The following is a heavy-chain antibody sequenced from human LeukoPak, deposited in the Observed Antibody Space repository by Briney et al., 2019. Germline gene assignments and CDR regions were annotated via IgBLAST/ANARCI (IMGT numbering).Heavy chain of an antibody. CDR2: IYYSGGNT. V-gene: IGHV3-23*01. CDR1: GFTFSTYA. CDR3: AKDQGQAVAPRRFDY. D-gene: IGHD6-6*01. Sequence: GGSLRLSCAASGFTFSTYAMSWVRQAPGKGLEWVSTIYYSGGNTYSADSVKGRFTISRDNAKNTLYLQMNSLRVEDTAVYYCAKDQGQAVAPRRFDYWGQGTLVTVSS. J-gene: IGHJ4*02.